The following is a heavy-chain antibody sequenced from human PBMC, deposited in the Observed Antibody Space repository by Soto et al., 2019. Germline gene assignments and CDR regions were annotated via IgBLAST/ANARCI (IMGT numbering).Heavy chain of an antibody. J-gene: IGHJ5*02. CDR2: ISSSSGYI. CDR1: GFTFSSYS. D-gene: IGHD3-3*01. V-gene: IGHV3-21*01. CDR3: ATFLRFGAPDWFDP. Sequence: GGSLRLSCAASGFTFSSYSMNWVRQAPGKGLEWVSSISSSSGYIYYADSVKGRFTISRDNAKNSLYLQMNSLRAEDTAVYYCATFLRFGAPDWFDPWGQGTLVTVSS.